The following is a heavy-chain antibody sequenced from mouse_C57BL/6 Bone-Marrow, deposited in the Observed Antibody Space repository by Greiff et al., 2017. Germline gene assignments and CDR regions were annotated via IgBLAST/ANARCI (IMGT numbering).Heavy chain of an antibody. CDR1: GFNIKDDY. J-gene: IGHJ4*01. CDR3: TTYFYGSSYGAMDY. Sequence: EVKLVESGAELVRPGASVKLSCTASGFNIKDDYMHWVKQRPEQGLEWIGWIDPENGDTEYASKFQGKATITADTSSNTAYLQLSSLTSEDTAVYYCTTYFYGSSYGAMDYWGQGTSVTVSS. V-gene: IGHV14-4*01. CDR2: IDPENGDT. D-gene: IGHD1-1*01.